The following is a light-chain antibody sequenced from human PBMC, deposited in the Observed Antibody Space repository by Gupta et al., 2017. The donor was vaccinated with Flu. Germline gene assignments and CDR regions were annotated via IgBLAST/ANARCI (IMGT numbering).Light chain of an antibody. CDR2: WAS. CDR3: QQEDSTQCT. J-gene: IGKJ2*02. CDR1: KCWEHSKKNNDL. V-gene: IGKV4-1*01. Sequence: LGKRATNNCKTSKCWEHSKKNNDLLGCQQQKGEQPPKLIYWASTRECGVPDRFSGSGSGTDFTLTISSLQAEDVAVYYCQQEDSTQCTFGQGTKVEIK.